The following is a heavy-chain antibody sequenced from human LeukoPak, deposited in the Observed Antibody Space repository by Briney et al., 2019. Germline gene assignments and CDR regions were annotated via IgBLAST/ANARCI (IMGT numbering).Heavy chain of an antibody. D-gene: IGHD3-16*01. CDR3: ARDVEGGTFDI. J-gene: IGHJ3*02. CDR1: GFTFSRFW. V-gene: IGHV3-7*05. CDR2: IDQSGGRN. Sequence: GGSLRLSCAASGFTFSRFWMNWVREAPGRGLEWVANIDQSGGRNNYVDSVKGRFTISRDNAKNSLFLEMSSLRADDTAVYFCARDVEGGTFDIWGQGTTVTVSS.